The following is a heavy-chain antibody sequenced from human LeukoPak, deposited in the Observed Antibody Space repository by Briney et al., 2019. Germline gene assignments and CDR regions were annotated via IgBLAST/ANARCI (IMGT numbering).Heavy chain of an antibody. J-gene: IGHJ4*02. V-gene: IGHV1-24*01. D-gene: IGHD2-21*01. CDR3: ATGGVPYCGGDCYFPPWY. CDR2: FDPKDGET. CDR1: GYTLTELS. Sequence: ASVTVSCKVSGYTLTELSMHWVRQSPGKGLEWMGGFDPKDGETIYAQKFQGRVTMTEDTSTDTAYMELSSLRSEDTAEYYCATGGVPYCGGDCYFPPWYWGQGTLVTVSS.